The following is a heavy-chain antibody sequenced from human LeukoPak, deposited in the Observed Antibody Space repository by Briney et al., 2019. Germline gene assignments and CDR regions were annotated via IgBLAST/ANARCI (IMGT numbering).Heavy chain of an antibody. CDR2: IYHSGST. V-gene: IGHV4-30-2*01. Sequence: SETLSLTCAVSGGSISSGGYSWSWIRQPPGKGLEWIGYIYHSGSTYYNPSLKSRVTISLDRSKNQFSLKLSSVTAADTAVYYCATGPGIAVAGNLDYWGQGTLVTVSS. CDR1: GGSISSGGYS. D-gene: IGHD6-19*01. J-gene: IGHJ4*02. CDR3: ATGPGIAVAGNLDY.